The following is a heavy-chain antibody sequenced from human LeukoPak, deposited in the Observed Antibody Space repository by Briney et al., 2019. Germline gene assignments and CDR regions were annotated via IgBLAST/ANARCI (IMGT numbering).Heavy chain of an antibody. CDR2: ITGDYAT. D-gene: IGHD3-22*01. CDR3: AKGAASGLVDWFDP. V-gene: IGHV3-23*01. CDR1: GFTFSNFA. J-gene: IGHJ5*02. Sequence: PGGSLRLSCAASGFTFSNFAMMWVRQAPGKGLEWVSSITGDYATYSADPAKGRFTTSRDNSKNIVYLQMDSLRDDDTAVYYCAKGAASGLVDWFDPWGQGTRVTVSS.